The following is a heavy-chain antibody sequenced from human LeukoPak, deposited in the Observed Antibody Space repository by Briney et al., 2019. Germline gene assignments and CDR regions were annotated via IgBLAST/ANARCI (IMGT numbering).Heavy chain of an antibody. J-gene: IGHJ3*02. D-gene: IGHD2-2*01. CDR3: ARHKKKDIVVVPGAFDI. CDR1: GGSISSYY. Sequence: PSETLSLTCTVSGGSISSYYWSWIRQPPGKRLEWSGYIYYSGSTNYNPSLKSRVTISVDTSKNQFSLKLSSVTAADTAVYYCARHKKKDIVVVPGAFDIWGQGTMVTVSS. CDR2: IYYSGST. V-gene: IGHV4-59*08.